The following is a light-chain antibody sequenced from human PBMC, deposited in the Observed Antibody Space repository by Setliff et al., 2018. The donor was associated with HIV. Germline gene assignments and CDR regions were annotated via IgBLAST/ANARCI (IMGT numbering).Light chain of an antibody. Sequence: SYALTQPPSVSVAPGKTARITCGGNNIGSRSVHWYQQKPGQAPVLVVYDNSDRPSGIPERFSGSKSGNTATLTISRVEAGDEADYYCQVWDSSSDQPVFGTGTKVTVL. V-gene: IGLV3-21*03. CDR2: DNS. CDR1: NIGSRS. CDR3: QVWDSSSDQPV. J-gene: IGLJ1*01.